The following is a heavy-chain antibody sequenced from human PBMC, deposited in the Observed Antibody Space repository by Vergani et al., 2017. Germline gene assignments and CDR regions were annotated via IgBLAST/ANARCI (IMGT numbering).Heavy chain of an antibody. CDR1: GGTFSSYT. CDR3: VRDSIGTYSYFDY. D-gene: IGHD1-26*01. CDR2: IIPILGIA. J-gene: IGHJ4*02. V-gene: IGHV1-69*08. Sequence: QVQLVQSGAEVKKPGSSVKVSCKASGGTFSSYTISWVRQAPGQGLEWMGRIIPILGIANYAQKFQGRVTITADKSTSTAYMELSSLRSEDTAVYYCVRDSIGTYSYFDYWGQGTLVTVSS.